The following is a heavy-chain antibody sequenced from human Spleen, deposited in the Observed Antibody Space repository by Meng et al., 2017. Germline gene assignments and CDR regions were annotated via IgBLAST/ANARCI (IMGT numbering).Heavy chain of an antibody. CDR1: VGSIDTTIW. V-gene: IGHV4-4*02. CDR3: ARHIRNLNVVPAVPPWFDS. Sequence: QVQLQESGPGLVQPSGTLSRTCAVSVGSIDTTIWWSWVRQPPGKGLEWIGEVSHSGPTSYNPSLKSRVTLSLDGSKNHFSLTLSSVTAADTAVYYCARHIRNLNVVPAVPPWFDSWGQGTLVTVSS. D-gene: IGHD2-2*02. J-gene: IGHJ5*01. CDR2: VSHSGPT.